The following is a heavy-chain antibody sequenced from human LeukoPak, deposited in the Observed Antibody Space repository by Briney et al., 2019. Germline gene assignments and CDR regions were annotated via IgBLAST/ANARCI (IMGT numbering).Heavy chain of an antibody. D-gene: IGHD5-18*01. CDR2: ISWDGGST. CDR3: AKILHPMVIYYYYMDV. CDR1: GFTFDDYT. J-gene: IGHJ6*03. V-gene: IGHV3-43*01. Sequence: GGSLRLSCAASGFTFDDYTMHWVRQAPGKGLEWVSLISWDGGSTYYADSVKGRFTISRDNSKNSLYLQMNSLRTEDTALYYCAKILHPMVIYYYYMDVWGKGTTVTISS.